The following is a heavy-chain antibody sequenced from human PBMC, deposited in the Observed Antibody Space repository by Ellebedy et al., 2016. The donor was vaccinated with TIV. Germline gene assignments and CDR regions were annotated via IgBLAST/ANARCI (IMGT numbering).Heavy chain of an antibody. V-gene: IGHV4-39*07. CDR2: INHTGST. CDR1: GGSISSSSYY. Sequence: SETLSLXCTVSGGSISSSSYYWGWIRQPPGKGLEWVGEINHTGSTNYNPSLESRVTMSVDTSKNQFSLKLSSVTAADTAVYYCARDGSYRDSGTPLDFWGRGTLVTVSS. D-gene: IGHD5-12*01. CDR3: ARDGSYRDSGTPLDF. J-gene: IGHJ4*02.